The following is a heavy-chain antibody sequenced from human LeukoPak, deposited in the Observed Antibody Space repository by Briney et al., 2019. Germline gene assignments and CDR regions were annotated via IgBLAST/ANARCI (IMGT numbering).Heavy chain of an antibody. D-gene: IGHD4-17*01. Sequence: SETLSLTCTVSGGSISSYYWSWIRQPPGKGLEWIGYIYYSGSTNYNPSLKSRVTISVDTSKNQFSLKLSSETAADTAVYYRARELYGDLDYWGQGTLVTVSS. CDR3: ARELYGDLDY. J-gene: IGHJ4*02. V-gene: IGHV4-59*01. CDR1: GGSISSYY. CDR2: IYYSGST.